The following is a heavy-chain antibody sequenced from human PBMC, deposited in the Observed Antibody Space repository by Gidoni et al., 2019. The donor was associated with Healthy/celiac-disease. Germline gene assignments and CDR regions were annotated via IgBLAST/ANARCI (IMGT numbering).Heavy chain of an antibody. CDR2: IYPGDSDT. CDR1: GYSLTSYW. V-gene: IGHV5-51*01. CDR3: ARHRFLEYPRGGMDV. Sequence: EVQLVQSGAEVKKPGESLKIYCKGSGYSLTSYWIGWVRQMPGKGLEGMGSIYPGDSDTRYSPSFQRQVTISADKSISTAYLQWISLKASDTAMYYCARHRFLEYPRGGMDVWGQGTTVTVSS. D-gene: IGHD3-3*01. J-gene: IGHJ6*02.